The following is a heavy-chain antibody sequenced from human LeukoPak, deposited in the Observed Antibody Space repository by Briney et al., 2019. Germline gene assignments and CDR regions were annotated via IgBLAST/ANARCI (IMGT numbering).Heavy chain of an antibody. CDR1: GYTFTNNY. CDR3: TRDLLGFATTPLSD. J-gene: IGHJ4*02. Sequence: ASVRVSCKASGYTFTNNYIHWVRQAPGHGLEWMGWINPNRSDTNYAQKSQGRVTMTRDTSISTAFMELTRLTSDDTAVYYCTRDLLGFATTPLSDWGQGTLVTVSS. D-gene: IGHD4-17*01. CDR2: INPNRSDT. V-gene: IGHV1-2*02.